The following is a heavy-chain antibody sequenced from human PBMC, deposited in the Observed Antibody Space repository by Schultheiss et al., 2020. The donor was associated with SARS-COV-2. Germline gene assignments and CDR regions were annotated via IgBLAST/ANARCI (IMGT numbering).Heavy chain of an antibody. CDR3: ARGIWEKWEPLAWFDP. V-gene: IGHV4-59*01. Sequence: SETLSLTCTVSGGSISSYYWSWIRQPPGKGLEWIGYIYYSGSTNYNHSLKSRVTISVDTSKNQFSLKLSSVTAADTAVYYCARGIWEKWEPLAWFDPWGQGTLVTVSS. D-gene: IGHD1-26*01. CDR2: IYYSGST. CDR1: GGSISSYY. J-gene: IGHJ5*02.